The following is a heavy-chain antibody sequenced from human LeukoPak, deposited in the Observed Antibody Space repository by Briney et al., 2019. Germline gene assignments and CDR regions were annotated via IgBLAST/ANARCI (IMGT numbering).Heavy chain of an antibody. CDR2: ITGPGGST. V-gene: IGHV3-23*01. CDR1: GFTFSTYA. J-gene: IGHJ4*02. Sequence: GGSLRLSCAASGFTFSTYAMSWVRRTPGKGLEWVSAITGPGGSTYYADSVKGRFTISRDTSKNTLYLQMNSLRAEDTAVYYCAKEGETYYFDYWGQGTLVTVSS. CDR3: AKEGETYYFDY.